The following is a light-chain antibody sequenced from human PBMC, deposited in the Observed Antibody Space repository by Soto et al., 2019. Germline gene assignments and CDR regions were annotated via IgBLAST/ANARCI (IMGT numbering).Light chain of an antibody. Sequence: DIQLTQSPSLLSASVGDRVTITCRASQDISSSLAWYQQKSGKAPKPLIYDASTLQSGVPSRFSGSGSGTEFSLTINSLQPEDFATYYCQQLNTFPLTFGQGTRLEIK. CDR2: DAS. CDR3: QQLNTFPLT. V-gene: IGKV1-9*01. CDR1: QDISSS. J-gene: IGKJ5*01.